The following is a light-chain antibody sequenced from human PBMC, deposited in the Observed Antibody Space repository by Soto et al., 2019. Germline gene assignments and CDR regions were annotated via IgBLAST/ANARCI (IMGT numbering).Light chain of an antibody. CDR2: DAS. J-gene: IGKJ4*01. CDR3: QQFTTFPVT. CDR1: QGIASA. Sequence: AIQLTQSPSSLSASVGDRVTITCRPSQGIASALAWYQQRPGKPPSLLIYDASTSESGVPSRFSGSGSETDFALTISSLQPEGFGTYFCQQFTTFPVTFGGGTRVEIK. V-gene: IGKV1-13*02.